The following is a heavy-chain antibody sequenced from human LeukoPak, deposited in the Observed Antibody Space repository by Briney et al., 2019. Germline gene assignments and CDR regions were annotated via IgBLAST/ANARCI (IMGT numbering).Heavy chain of an antibody. V-gene: IGHV3-30*14. J-gene: IGHJ3*02. CDR3: ARGYGDYPTAHAFDI. CDR1: GFTFSSYA. Sequence: GGSLRLSCAASGFTFSSYAMHWVRQAPGKGLEWVAVISYDGSNKYYADSVKGRFTISRDNSKNTLYLQMNSLRAEDTAVYYCARGYGDYPTAHAFDIWGQGTMVTVSS. CDR2: ISYDGSNK. D-gene: IGHD4-17*01.